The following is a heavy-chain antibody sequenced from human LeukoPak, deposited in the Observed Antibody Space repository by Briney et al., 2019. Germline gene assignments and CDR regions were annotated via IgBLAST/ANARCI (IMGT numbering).Heavy chain of an antibody. CDR2: INPNSGGT. Sequence: ASVKVSCKASGYTFTGYYMHWVRQAPGQGLEWMGWINPNSGGTNYAQKFQGRVAMTRDTSISTAYMELSRLRSDDTAVYYCARGPYDYVWGSYRGDWFDPWGQGTLVTVSS. J-gene: IGHJ5*02. D-gene: IGHD3-16*02. V-gene: IGHV1-2*02. CDR3: ARGPYDYVWGSYRGDWFDP. CDR1: GYTFTGYY.